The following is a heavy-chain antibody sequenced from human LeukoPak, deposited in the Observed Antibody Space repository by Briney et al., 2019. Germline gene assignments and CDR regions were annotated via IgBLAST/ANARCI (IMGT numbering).Heavy chain of an antibody. CDR1: GGSFSGFS. D-gene: IGHD3-3*01. J-gene: IGHJ5*02. V-gene: IGHV4-34*01. Sequence: SETLSLTCAVYGGSFSGFSWNWIRQPPGKGLEWIGEINHSGSTNYNPSLKSRVTISVDTSKNQFSLKLSSVTAADTAVYYCARVRITIFGVVMTSGWFDPWGQGTLVTVSS. CDR3: ARVRITIFGVVMTSGWFDP. CDR2: INHSGST.